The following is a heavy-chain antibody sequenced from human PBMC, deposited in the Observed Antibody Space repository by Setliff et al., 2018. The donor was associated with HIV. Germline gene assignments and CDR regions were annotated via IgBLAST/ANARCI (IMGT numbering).Heavy chain of an antibody. D-gene: IGHD3-22*01. J-gene: IGHJ4*02. CDR2: INPNTGRT. CDR1: DVTPSNYA. Sequence: GASVKVSCKVSDVTPSNYALNWVRRAPGQGLEWMGWINPNTGRTHYAPNFQGRVTMTRDTSITTAYMELSRLRSDDTVVYYCAKNYFDTSGWSAVDYWGQGSLVTVSS. V-gene: IGHV1-2*02. CDR3: AKNYFDTSGWSAVDY.